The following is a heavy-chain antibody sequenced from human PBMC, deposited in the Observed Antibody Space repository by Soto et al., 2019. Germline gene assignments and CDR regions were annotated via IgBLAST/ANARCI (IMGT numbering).Heavy chain of an antibody. V-gene: IGHV3-33*01. CDR1: GFTFSSYV. CDR3: AREVSGSGYYNY. CDR2: IWHDGTNK. Sequence: QVQLVESGGGVVQPGRSLRVSCAASGFTFSSYVMHWVRQAPGKGLEWVAVIWHDGTNKHYADSVKGRFTISRDNSKNTLYLQMNSLRAEDTAVYYCAREVSGSGYYNYWGQGTLVTVSS. D-gene: IGHD3-22*01. J-gene: IGHJ4*02.